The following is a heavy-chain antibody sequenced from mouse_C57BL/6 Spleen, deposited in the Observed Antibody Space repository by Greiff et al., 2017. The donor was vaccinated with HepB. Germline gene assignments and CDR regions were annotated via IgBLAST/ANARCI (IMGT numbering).Heavy chain of an antibody. D-gene: IGHD2-3*01. Sequence: VHVKQSGAELVRPGASVKLSCTASGFNIKDYYMHWVKQRPEQGLEWIGRIDPEDGDTEYAPKFQGKATMTADTSSNTAYLQLSSLTSEDTAVYYCTAYDGQGGNYWGQGTTLTVSS. CDR3: TAYDGQGGNY. J-gene: IGHJ2*01. CDR2: IDPEDGDT. V-gene: IGHV14-1*01. CDR1: GFNIKDYY.